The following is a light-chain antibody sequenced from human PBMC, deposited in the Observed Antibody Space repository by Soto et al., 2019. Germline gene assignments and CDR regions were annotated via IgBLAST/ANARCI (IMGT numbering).Light chain of an antibody. V-gene: IGLV1-51*01. CDR3: ATWDGSLPGEV. J-gene: IGLJ2*01. CDR1: SSNIGNNY. Sequence: QSVLTQSPSVSAAPGQNVTISCSGSSSNIGNNYVSWYQQLPGTAPKLLIYDNNKRPSGIPDRFSGSKSGTSGTLDITGLQTGDEADYYGATWDGSLPGEVFGGGTQLTVL. CDR2: DNN.